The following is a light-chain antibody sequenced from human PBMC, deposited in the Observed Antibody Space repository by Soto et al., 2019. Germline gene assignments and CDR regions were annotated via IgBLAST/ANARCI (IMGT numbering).Light chain of an antibody. V-gene: IGLV1-40*01. CDR1: SSNIGAGHD. J-gene: IGLJ1*01. Sequence: QSVLTQPPSVSGAPGQIVTISCTGSSSNIGAGHDVHWYQHLPGTAPKLLIYPNGNRPSGVPDRFSGSKSGTSASLDITGIQAEDEADYHCQSYASNLSCPEVFEKGTKVTVL. CDR2: PNG. CDR3: QSYASNLSCPEV.